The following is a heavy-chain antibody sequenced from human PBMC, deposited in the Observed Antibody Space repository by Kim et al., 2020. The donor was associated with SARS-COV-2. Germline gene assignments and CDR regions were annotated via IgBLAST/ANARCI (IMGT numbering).Heavy chain of an antibody. J-gene: IGHJ4*02. CDR2: YSWAT. Sequence: YSWATDYTPPLKSRVTISVDTSKNQFSLKMGSVTAADTAVYYCARSFDYWGQGTLVTVSS. V-gene: IGHV4-39*01. CDR3: ARSFDY.